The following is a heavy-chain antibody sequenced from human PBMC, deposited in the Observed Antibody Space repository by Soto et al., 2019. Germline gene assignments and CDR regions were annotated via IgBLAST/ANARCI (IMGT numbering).Heavy chain of an antibody. Sequence: SLRLSWAASGLTFRSHAMSRVRQAPGKGLAWVSAISGSGASTYYADSVKGRVTIARDNSKNTLYLQMNSLRAEDTAVYYCANDLLLLRYCDWLSTGEFDLWGQGTLVTASS. CDR1: GLTFRSHA. CDR2: ISGSGAST. J-gene: IGHJ5*02. V-gene: IGHV3-23*01. D-gene: IGHD3-9*01. CDR3: ANDLLLLRYCDWLSTGEFDL.